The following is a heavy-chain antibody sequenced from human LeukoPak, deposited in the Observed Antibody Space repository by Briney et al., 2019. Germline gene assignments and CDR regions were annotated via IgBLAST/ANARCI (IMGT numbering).Heavy chain of an antibody. J-gene: IGHJ4*02. Sequence: GGSLRLSCAASGFRFRSYWMSWVRQAPGKGPEWVASIKQDGSEKYYVDSVEGRFTISRDNAKNSLSLQMNSLRAEDTAVYYCARVRQWLVPGIVDYWGQGTLVTVSS. CDR1: GFRFRSYW. CDR2: IKQDGSEK. V-gene: IGHV3-7*01. CDR3: ARVRQWLVPGIVDY. D-gene: IGHD6-19*01.